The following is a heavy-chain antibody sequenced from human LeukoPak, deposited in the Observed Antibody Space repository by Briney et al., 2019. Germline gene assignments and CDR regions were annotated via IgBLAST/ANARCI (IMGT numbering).Heavy chain of an antibody. CDR3: AKASTMIVGYYFDY. CDR2: ISGSGGST. J-gene: IGHJ4*02. V-gene: IGHV3-23*01. CDR1: GFTFSSYA. Sequence: QSGGSLRLSCAASGFTFSSYAMSWVRQAPGKGLEWVSAISGSGGSTYYADSVKGRFTISRDSSKNTLYLQMNSLRAEDTAVYYCAKASTMIVGYYFDYWGQGTLVTVSS. D-gene: IGHD3-22*01.